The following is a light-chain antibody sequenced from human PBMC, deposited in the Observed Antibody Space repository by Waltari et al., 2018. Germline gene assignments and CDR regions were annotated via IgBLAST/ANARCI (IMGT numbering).Light chain of an antibody. CDR2: QAF. CDR3: QQYNSPPT. Sequence: DIQMTQSPSTLSASVGDRVTITCRASQSISGWLAWYQQKPGNAPKLLIYQAFTLESGLPSRFSGSGSGTYFTLTISSLQPDDFATYFCQQYNSPPTFGQGTKVEIK. CDR1: QSISGW. V-gene: IGKV1-5*03. J-gene: IGKJ1*01.